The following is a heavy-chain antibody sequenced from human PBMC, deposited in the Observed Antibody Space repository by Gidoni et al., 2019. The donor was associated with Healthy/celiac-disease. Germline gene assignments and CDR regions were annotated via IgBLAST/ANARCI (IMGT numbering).Heavy chain of an antibody. CDR2: ISGSGGST. J-gene: IGHJ5*02. D-gene: IGHD4-17*01. CDR1: GFTFSSYA. Sequence: EVQLLESGGGLVQPGGSLRLSCAASGFTFSSYAMSWVRQAPGQGLEWVSAISGSGGSTYYADSVKGRFTISRDNSKNTLYLQMNSLRAEDTAVYYCAKEGNYGDYEEKPTWFDPWGQGTLVTVSS. V-gene: IGHV3-23*01. CDR3: AKEGNYGDYEEKPTWFDP.